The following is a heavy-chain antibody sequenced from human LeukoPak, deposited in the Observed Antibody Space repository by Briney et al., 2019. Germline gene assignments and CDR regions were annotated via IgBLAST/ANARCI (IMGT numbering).Heavy chain of an antibody. V-gene: IGHV3-7*01. CDR3: TRDLMDYDVSTGLHHYYMDV. CDR2: IKQDGSEQ. D-gene: IGHD3-9*01. J-gene: IGHJ6*02. Sequence: PGGSLRLSCAAYGFTFSNYWMNWVRQAPGKGLEWVANIKQDGSEQYYVDSVKGRFTISRDNAKNTLYLQMNTLRVEDTAVYYCTRDLMDYDVSTGLHHYYMDVWGQGTTVTVSS. CDR1: GFTFSNYW.